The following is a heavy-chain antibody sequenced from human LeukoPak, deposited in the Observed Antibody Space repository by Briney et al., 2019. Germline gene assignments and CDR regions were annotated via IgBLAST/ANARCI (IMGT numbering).Heavy chain of an antibody. CDR1: GYTFTGYY. J-gene: IGHJ5*02. D-gene: IGHD6-13*01. V-gene: IGHV1-2*02. Sequence: ASVKVSCKASGYTFTGYYMHWVRQAPGQGLEWMGWINPNSGGTNYAQKFQGRVTMTRDTSISTAYMELRSLRSDDTAVYYCARVAAAGTSWFDPWGQGTLVTVSS. CDR2: INPNSGGT. CDR3: ARVAAAGTSWFDP.